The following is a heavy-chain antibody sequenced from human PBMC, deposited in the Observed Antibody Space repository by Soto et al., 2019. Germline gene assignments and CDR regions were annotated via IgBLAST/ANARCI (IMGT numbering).Heavy chain of an antibody. CDR2: MSYDGTNK. J-gene: IGHJ6*02. CDR1: GFTFSSYA. V-gene: IGHV3-30-3*01. D-gene: IGHD2-2*03. Sequence: GGSLRLSCAASGFTFSSYAMHWVRQAPGKGLEWVAVMSYDGTNKYYADSVKGRFTISRDSSKNTVNLQMNSLRAEDTAIYYCARGGYCNSTSCYRYGMDVWGQGTTVTVSS. CDR3: ARGGYCNSTSCYRYGMDV.